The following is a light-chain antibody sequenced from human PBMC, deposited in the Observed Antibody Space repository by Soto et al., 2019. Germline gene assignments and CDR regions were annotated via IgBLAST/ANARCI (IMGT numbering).Light chain of an antibody. CDR3: QQSYSTWT. Sequence: EIQMTQSPSSLSASVGDRVTITCRASQSISSYLNWYQQKPGKAPKLLIYAASSLQSGVPSRFSGSGSGTDFTLTISSLRPEDFATYYCQQSYSTWTFGQGTKVEIK. CDR2: AAS. J-gene: IGKJ1*01. CDR1: QSISSY. V-gene: IGKV1-39*01.